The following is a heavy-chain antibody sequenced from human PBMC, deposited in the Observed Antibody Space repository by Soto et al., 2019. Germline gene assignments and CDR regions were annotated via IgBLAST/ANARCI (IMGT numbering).Heavy chain of an antibody. CDR2: IIPIFGTA. CDR3: ATGVVTAIQKDDWYFDL. V-gene: IGHV1-69*01. D-gene: IGHD2-21*02. CDR1: GGTFSSYA. J-gene: IGHJ2*01. Sequence: QVQLVQSGAEVKKPGSSVKVSCKASGGTFSSYAISWVRQAPGQGLEWMGGIIPIFGTANYAQKFQGRVTITADESTSTAYMELSSLRSEDTAVYYCATGVVTAIQKDDWYFDLWGRGTLVTVSS.